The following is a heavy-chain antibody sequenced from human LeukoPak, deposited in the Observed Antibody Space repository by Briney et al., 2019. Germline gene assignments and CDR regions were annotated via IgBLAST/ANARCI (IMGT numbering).Heavy chain of an antibody. CDR3: ATGEYCSGGSCYSNYYYYYGMDV. J-gene: IGHJ6*02. CDR1: GYTLTELS. Sequence: GASVKVSCKVSGYTLTELSMHWVRQAPGKGLEWMGGFDPEDGETIYAQKFQGRVTMTEDTSTDTAYMELSSLRSEDTAVYYCATGEYCSGGSCYSNYYYYYGMDVWGQGTTVTVSS. CDR2: FDPEDGET. D-gene: IGHD2-15*01. V-gene: IGHV1-24*01.